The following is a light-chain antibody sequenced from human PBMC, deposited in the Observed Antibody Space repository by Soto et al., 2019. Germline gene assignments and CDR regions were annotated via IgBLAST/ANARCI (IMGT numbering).Light chain of an antibody. V-gene: IGKV3-15*01. CDR1: QSVSSY. Sequence: EIVLTQSPATLSLSPGERATLSCRASQSVSSYLAWYQQKPGQAPRLLIYDASTRATGIPARFSGSGSGTEFTLTINSLQSEDFAVYYCQQYNYWPPLTFGGGTKVEIK. CDR3: QQYNYWPPLT. CDR2: DAS. J-gene: IGKJ4*01.